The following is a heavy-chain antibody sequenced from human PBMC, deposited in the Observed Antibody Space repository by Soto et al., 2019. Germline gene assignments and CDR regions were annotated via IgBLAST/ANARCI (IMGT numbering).Heavy chain of an antibody. V-gene: IGHV3-23*01. Sequence: LRLSCAASGFTFSSYAMSWVRQAPGKGLEWVSGISGVGDSTYYADSVKGRFTISRDNRKNTLYLEMNSLRAEDTAVYYCAMGYNYAPFDPWGQGTLVTVSS. CDR2: ISGVGDST. CDR3: AMGYNYAPFDP. J-gene: IGHJ5*02. CDR1: GFTFSSYA. D-gene: IGHD5-18*01.